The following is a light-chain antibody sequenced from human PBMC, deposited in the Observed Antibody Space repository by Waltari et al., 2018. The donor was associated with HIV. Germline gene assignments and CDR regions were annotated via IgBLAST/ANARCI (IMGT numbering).Light chain of an antibody. V-gene: IGLV3-1*01. Sequence: SYEVTQTPSVSVAPGQTAIITCTGDRLGDTVTCWYQQKPGQSPVLVIYQDSHRPSGIPERFSASNSGNTATLTISGTQATDEADYYCQTWDTNSLYVFGSGTKVSVL. CDR1: RLGDTV. J-gene: IGLJ1*01. CDR3: QTWDTNSLYV. CDR2: QDS.